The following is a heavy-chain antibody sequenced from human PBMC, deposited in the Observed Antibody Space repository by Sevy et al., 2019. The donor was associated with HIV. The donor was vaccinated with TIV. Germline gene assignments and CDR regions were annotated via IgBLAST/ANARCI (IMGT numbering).Heavy chain of an antibody. Sequence: ASVKVSCKASGYTFTSYGISWVRQAPGQGLEWMGWISDYNGNTNYAQKLQGRVTMTTDTSTSTAYMELRSLRSDDTVVYYCARDLGYCSSTSCYSWFDPWGQGTLVTVSS. CDR2: ISDYNGNT. D-gene: IGHD2-2*01. CDR3: ARDLGYCSSTSCYSWFDP. V-gene: IGHV1-18*01. CDR1: GYTFTSYG. J-gene: IGHJ5*02.